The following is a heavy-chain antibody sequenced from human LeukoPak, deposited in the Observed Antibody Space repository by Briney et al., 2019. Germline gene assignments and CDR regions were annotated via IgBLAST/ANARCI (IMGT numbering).Heavy chain of an antibody. CDR3: AKATDWSSSWYFPLGYYYYGMDV. Sequence: GGSLRLSCAASGFTFSSYAMSWVRQAPGKGLEWVSAISGSGGSTYYADSVKGRLTISRDNSKNTLYLQMNSLRAEDTAVYYCAKATDWSSSWYFPLGYYYYGMDVWGQGTTVTVSS. CDR1: GFTFSSYA. D-gene: IGHD6-13*01. J-gene: IGHJ6*02. CDR2: ISGSGGST. V-gene: IGHV3-23*01.